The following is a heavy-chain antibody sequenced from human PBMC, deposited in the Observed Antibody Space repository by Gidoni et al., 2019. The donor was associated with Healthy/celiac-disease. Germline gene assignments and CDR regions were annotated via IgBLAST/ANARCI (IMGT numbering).Heavy chain of an antibody. D-gene: IGHD2-2*01. CDR3: TTEQYQLREAYYYYGMDV. CDR1: GVTFSNAW. V-gene: IGHV3-15*01. Sequence: EVQLVETGGGLVKPGGSLRLSCAASGVTFSNAWMSWVRQAPGKGLVWVGRIKSKTDGGTTDYAAPVKGRFTISRDDSKNTLYLQMNSLKTEDTAVYYCTTEQYQLREAYYYYGMDVWGQGTTVTVSS. CDR2: IKSKTDGGTT. J-gene: IGHJ6*02.